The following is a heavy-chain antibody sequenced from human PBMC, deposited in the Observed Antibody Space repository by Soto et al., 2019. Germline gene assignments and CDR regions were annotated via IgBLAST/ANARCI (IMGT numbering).Heavy chain of an antibody. CDR2: INHSGST. CDR3: ARGSSPPAATPTQFDP. Sequence: SETLSLTCAVYGGSFSGYYWSWIRQPPGKGLEWIGEINHSGSTNYNPSLKSRVTISVDTSKNQFSLKLSSVTAADTAVYYCARGSSPPAATPTQFDPWGQGTLVTVSS. D-gene: IGHD2-2*01. CDR1: GGSFSGYY. V-gene: IGHV4-34*01. J-gene: IGHJ5*02.